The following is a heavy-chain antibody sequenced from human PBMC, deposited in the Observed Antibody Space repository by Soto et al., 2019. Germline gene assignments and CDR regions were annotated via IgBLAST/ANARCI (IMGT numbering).Heavy chain of an antibody. CDR2: IYWDDDK. Sequence: QITLTESGPTLVKPTQTLTLTCTFSGFSFSTSAVGVGWIRQPPGKALEWLALIYWDDDKRYSPFLKSRITITKDTATNQVVLTMTNMDPVDTGTYYCSHLSWAASGTRYYFDYCGQGTLVTVSS. D-gene: IGHD6-13*01. CDR1: GFSFSTSAVG. V-gene: IGHV2-5*02. CDR3: SHLSWAASGTRYYFDY. J-gene: IGHJ4*02.